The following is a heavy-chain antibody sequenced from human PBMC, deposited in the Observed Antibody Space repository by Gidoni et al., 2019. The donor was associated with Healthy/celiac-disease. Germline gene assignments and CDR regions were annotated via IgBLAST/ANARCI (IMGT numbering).Heavy chain of an antibody. V-gene: IGHV3-21*01. D-gene: IGHD3-3*01. Sequence: EVQLVESGGGLLTPGGSLRLSCAASGFTFSSYSMNWVRQAPGKGQEWGTSISSSSSYIYYADSVKGRFTISRDNAKNSLYLQMNSLRAEDTAVYYCAREGQEGVVINWGQGTLVTVSS. CDR1: GFTFSSYS. J-gene: IGHJ4*02. CDR2: ISSSSSYI. CDR3: AREGQEGVVIN.